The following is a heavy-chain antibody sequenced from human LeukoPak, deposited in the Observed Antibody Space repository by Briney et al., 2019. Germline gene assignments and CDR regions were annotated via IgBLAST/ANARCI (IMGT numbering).Heavy chain of an antibody. CDR3: ARVAWNDDEDY. V-gene: IGHV3-53*01. CDR1: GFTVSSNY. J-gene: IGHJ4*02. CDR2: IYSGGST. Sequence: GGSLRLSCAASGFTVSSNYMSWVRQAPGKGLEWVSVIYSGGSTYYADSVKGRFTISRDNSKNTLYLQMNSLRAEDTAVYYCARVAWNDDEDYWGQGTLVTVSS. D-gene: IGHD1-1*01.